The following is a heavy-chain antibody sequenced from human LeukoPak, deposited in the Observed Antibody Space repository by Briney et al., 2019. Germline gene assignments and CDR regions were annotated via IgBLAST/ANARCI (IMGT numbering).Heavy chain of an antibody. CDR3: VRDLILVDTPGDDFDY. CDR1: GFTFSNYW. CDR2: INVDGSVK. V-gene: IGHV3-74*01. Sequence: PGGSLRLSYAASGFTFSNYWMHWVRQVPGKGLVWVSRINVDGSVKSYADSVKGRFTISRDNAKNTVSLQMNSLRAEDTAVYYCVRDLILVDTPGDDFDYWGQGALVTVSS. D-gene: IGHD4-23*01. J-gene: IGHJ4*02.